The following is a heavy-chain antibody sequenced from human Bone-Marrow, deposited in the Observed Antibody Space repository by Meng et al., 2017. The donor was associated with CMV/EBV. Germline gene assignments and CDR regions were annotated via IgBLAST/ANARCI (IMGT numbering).Heavy chain of an antibody. CDR1: GYTFTGYY. Sequence: ASVKVSCKASGYTFTGYYMHWVRQAPGQGLEWMGWINPNSGGTNYAQKFQGRVTMTRDTSISTAYMELSRLRSDDTAVYYCARDIVVVPTPNWFDPWGQGPLVTVSS. V-gene: IGHV1-2*02. CDR2: INPNSGGT. D-gene: IGHD2-2*01. CDR3: ARDIVVVPTPNWFDP. J-gene: IGHJ5*02.